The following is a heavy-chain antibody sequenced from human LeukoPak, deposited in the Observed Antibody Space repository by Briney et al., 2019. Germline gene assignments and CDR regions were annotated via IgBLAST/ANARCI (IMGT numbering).Heavy chain of an antibody. CDR1: GFTFSSYN. CDR2: ITSSSNYI. D-gene: IGHD2-2*01. Sequence: GGSLRLSCAASGFTFSSYNMNWVRQSPGKGLEWVSSITSSSNYIYYADSVKGRFTISRDNAKNSLYLQMNSLRAEDTAVYYCARDCNSTSCSPGVWGKGTTVTVSS. V-gene: IGHV3-21*01. CDR3: ARDCNSTSCSPGV. J-gene: IGHJ6*04.